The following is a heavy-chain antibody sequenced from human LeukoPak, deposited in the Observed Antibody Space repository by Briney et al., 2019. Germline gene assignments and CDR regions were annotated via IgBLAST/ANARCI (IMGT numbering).Heavy chain of an antibody. J-gene: IGHJ4*02. Sequence: GGSLRLSCAASGFNFNLFWMTWVRQAPGKGLQWVANIKQDGSEKYYVDSVKGRFTISRDDAKKTLYLQMNSLRAEDTAFYYCARGWNGFDYWGQGTLVTVSS. D-gene: IGHD1-1*01. CDR1: GFNFNLFW. CDR3: ARGWNGFDY. V-gene: IGHV3-7*05. CDR2: IKQDGSEK.